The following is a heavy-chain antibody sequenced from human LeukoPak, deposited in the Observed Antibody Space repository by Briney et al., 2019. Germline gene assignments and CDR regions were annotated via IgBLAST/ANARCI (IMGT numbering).Heavy chain of an antibody. J-gene: IGHJ4*02. CDR1: GYSFTSYW. V-gene: IGHV5-51*01. Sequence: KDGESLKISCKGSGYSFTSYWIVWVRQMPGKGLEWMGIIYPGDSYTRYSPPFQGQDTISPDNHLNTPYLQWSRLKASHTPVFYCARQRVSGSGYWGQGTLVTVSS. D-gene: IGHD3-10*01. CDR2: IYPGDSYT. CDR3: ARQRVSGSGY.